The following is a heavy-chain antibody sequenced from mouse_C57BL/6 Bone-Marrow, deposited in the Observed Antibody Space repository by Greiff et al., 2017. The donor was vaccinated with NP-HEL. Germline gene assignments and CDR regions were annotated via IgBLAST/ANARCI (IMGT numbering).Heavy chain of an antibody. CDR1: GYTFTSYW. V-gene: IGHV1-50*01. D-gene: IGHD1-1*01. J-gene: IGHJ2*01. CDR2: IDPSDSYT. CDR3: ARQAPITPVDY. Sequence: VQLQQPGAELVKPGASVKLSCKASGYTFTSYWMQWVKQRPGQGLEWIGEIDPSDSYTNYNQKFKGKATLTVDTSSSTAYMQLSSLTSEDSAVYYCARQAPITPVDYWGQGTTLTDSS.